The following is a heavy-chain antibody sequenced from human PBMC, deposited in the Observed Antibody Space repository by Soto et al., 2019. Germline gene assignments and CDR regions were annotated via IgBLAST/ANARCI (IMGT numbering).Heavy chain of an antibody. J-gene: IGHJ4*02. D-gene: IGHD6-19*01. Sequence: SETLSLTCAVSGGSISSSNWWSWVRQPPGKGLEWIGEIYHSGSTNYNPSLKSRVTISVDKSKNQFSLKLSSVTAADTAVYYCARDRKMYSSGWYGPDYWGQGTLVTVSS. V-gene: IGHV4-4*02. CDR1: GGSISSSNW. CDR3: ARDRKMYSSGWYGPDY. CDR2: IYHSGST.